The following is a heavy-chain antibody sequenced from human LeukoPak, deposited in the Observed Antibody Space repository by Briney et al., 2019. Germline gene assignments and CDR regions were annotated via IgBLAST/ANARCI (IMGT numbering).Heavy chain of an antibody. D-gene: IGHD4-23*01. Sequence: PSETLSLTCAVSGASISSYYWDWIRQPPGKGLEWIGFVSYSGSTEYNPSHKGRVTISLDTSKSQFSLKLTSVTAADTAVYYCARGQGGGNPNFDYWGQGTLVTVSS. CDR1: GASISSYY. J-gene: IGHJ4*02. CDR3: ARGQGGGNPNFDY. V-gene: IGHV4-59*01. CDR2: VSYSGST.